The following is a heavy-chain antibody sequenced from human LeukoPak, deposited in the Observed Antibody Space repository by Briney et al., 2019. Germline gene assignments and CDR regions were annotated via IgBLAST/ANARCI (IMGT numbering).Heavy chain of an antibody. CDR3: ATDPGNFDY. V-gene: IGHV1-24*01. CDR2: FDPEDGEK. Sequence: ASVKVSCKVSGYTLTELSMHWVRQAPGKGLEGMGVFDPEDGEKIYAEKFQGRVTMTEDTYTDTAYMELSSLRSEDAAVYYCATDPGNFDYWGQGTLVTVSS. CDR1: GYTLTELS. J-gene: IGHJ4*02.